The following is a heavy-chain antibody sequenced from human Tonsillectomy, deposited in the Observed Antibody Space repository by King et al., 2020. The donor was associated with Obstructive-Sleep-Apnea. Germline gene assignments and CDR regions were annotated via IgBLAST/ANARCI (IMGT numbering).Heavy chain of an antibody. CDR2: IRYDGSNK. D-gene: IGHD3-22*01. CDR3: AKDYYDSSFYFDY. J-gene: IGHJ4*02. CDR1: GFTFSSYG. V-gene: IGHV3-30*02. Sequence: VQLVESGGGVVQPGGSLRLSCAASGFTFSSYGMHWVRQAPGKGLEWVAFIRYDGSNKYYADSVKGRFTISRDNSKNTLYLQMNSLRAEDTAVYYCAKDYYDSSFYFDYWGQGTLVTVSS.